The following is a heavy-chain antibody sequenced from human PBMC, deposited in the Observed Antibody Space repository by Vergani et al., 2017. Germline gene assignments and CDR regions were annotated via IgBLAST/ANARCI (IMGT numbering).Heavy chain of an antibody. J-gene: IGHJ6*02. V-gene: IGHV4-31*03. CDR1: GGSISSGGYY. CDR3: ARDIRSRAGNGMDV. D-gene: IGHD3-10*01. Sequence: QVQLQESGPGLVKPSQTLSLTCTVSGGSISSGGYYWSWLRQHPGKGLEWIGYIYYSGSTYYNPSLKSRVTISVDTSKNQFSLKLSSVTAAYTAVYYCARDIRSRAGNGMDVWGQGTTVTVSS. CDR2: IYYSGST.